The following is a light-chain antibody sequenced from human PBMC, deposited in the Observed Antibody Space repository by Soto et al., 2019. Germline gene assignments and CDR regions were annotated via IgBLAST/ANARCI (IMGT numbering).Light chain of an antibody. CDR2: DVS. CDR3: SSYTSSSTRNVV. CDR1: SSAVGVYNY. Sequence: QSALTQPASVSGSPGQSITLSCTGTSSAVGVYNYVSWYQQHPGQAPKHMIYDVSNRPSGVSNRFSGYKSGNTASLTISGLQADDAADYYCSSYTSSSTRNVVFGGGTKLTVL. J-gene: IGLJ2*01. V-gene: IGLV2-14*01.